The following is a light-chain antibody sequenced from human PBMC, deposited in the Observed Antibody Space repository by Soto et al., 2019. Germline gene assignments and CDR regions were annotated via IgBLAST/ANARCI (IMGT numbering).Light chain of an antibody. CDR3: SSYTTTATVV. CDR1: SSDVGAYNY. J-gene: IGLJ2*01. Sequence: QSALTQPASVSGSLGQSITISCTGTSSDVGAYNYVSWYQQHPDKAPKLMIYEVSDRPSGVSNRFSGSKSGNTASLTISGHQAEDAADYYCSSYTTTATVVFGGGTKLTVL. V-gene: IGLV2-14*01. CDR2: EVS.